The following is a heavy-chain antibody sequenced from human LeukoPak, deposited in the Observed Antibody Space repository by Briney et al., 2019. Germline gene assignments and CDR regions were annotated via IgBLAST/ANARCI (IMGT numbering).Heavy chain of an antibody. CDR2: IYYSGST. CDR1: DGSISSYY. V-gene: IGHV4-59*08. D-gene: IGHD3-22*01. Sequence: SETLSLTCTVSDGSISSYYWSWIRQPPGKGLEWIGYIYYSGSTNYNPSLKSRVTISVDTSKNQFSLKLSSVTAADTAVYYCARRDYYDSSGYSDDAFDIWGQGTMVTVSS. J-gene: IGHJ3*02. CDR3: ARRDYYDSSGYSDDAFDI.